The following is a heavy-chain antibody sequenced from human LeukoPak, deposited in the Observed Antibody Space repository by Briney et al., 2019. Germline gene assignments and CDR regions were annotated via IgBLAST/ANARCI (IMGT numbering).Heavy chain of an antibody. V-gene: IGHV4-39*07. J-gene: IGHJ4*02. D-gene: IGHD3-16*02. CDR1: GGSISSSSYY. CDR3: ARDPGMITFGGVIVTPYYFDY. Sequence: SETLSLTCTVSGGSISSSSYYWGWIRQPPGKGLEWIGSIYYSGSTYYNPSLKSRVTISVDTSKNQFSLKLSSVTAADTAVYYCARDPGMITFGGVIVTPYYFDYWGQGTLVTVSS. CDR2: IYYSGST.